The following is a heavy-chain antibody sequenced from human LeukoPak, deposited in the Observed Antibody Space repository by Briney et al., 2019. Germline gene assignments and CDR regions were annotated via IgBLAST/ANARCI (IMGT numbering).Heavy chain of an antibody. J-gene: IGHJ4*02. CDR1: GFTFSSYA. CDR3: AKDPGYYDSSGYY. D-gene: IGHD3-22*01. V-gene: IGHV3-23*01. CDR2: ISGSGGST. Sequence: PGGSLRLSCAASGFTFSSYALSWVRQAPGKGLEWVSAISGSGGSTYYADPVKGRFTISRDNSKNTLYLQMNSLRAEDTAVYYCAKDPGYYDSSGYYWGQGTLVTVSS.